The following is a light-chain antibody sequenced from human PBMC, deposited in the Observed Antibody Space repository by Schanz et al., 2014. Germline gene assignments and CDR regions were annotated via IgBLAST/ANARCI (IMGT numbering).Light chain of an antibody. J-gene: IGKJ2*01. CDR3: QQYNTYPYT. Sequence: DIQMTQSPSTLSASVGDRIIITCRASQNIGRRLAWYQQKPGKAPKLLIYAASSLQSGVPSRFSGSGSGTDFTLTISSLQPDDFATYYCQQYNTYPYTFGQGTNLEIK. CDR1: QNIGRR. V-gene: IGKV1-5*01. CDR2: AAS.